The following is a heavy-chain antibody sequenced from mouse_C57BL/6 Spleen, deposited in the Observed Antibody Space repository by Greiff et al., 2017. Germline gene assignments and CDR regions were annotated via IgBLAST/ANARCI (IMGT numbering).Heavy chain of an antibody. D-gene: IGHD4-1*01. CDR2: IDPSDSYT. Sequence: QVQLKQPGAELVMPGASVKLSCKASGYTFTSYWMHWVKQRPGQGLEWIGEIDPSDSYTNYNQKFKGKSTLTVDKSSSTAYMQLSSLTSEDSAVYYCARKANWEYYFDYWGQGTTLTVSS. V-gene: IGHV1-69*01. CDR3: ARKANWEYYFDY. CDR1: GYTFTSYW. J-gene: IGHJ2*01.